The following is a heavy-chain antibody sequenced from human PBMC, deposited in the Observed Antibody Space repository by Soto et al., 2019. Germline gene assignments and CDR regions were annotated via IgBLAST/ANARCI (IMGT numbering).Heavy chain of an antibody. Sequence: ASVKVSCKASGYTFTSYYMHWVRQAPGQGLEWMGIINPSGGSTSYAQKFQGRVTMTRDTSTSTVYMELSSLRSEDTAVYYCARDIESYYDSSGYYYPQRPMDVWGQGTTVTVSS. CDR3: ARDIESYYDSSGYYYPQRPMDV. V-gene: IGHV1-46*03. D-gene: IGHD3-22*01. J-gene: IGHJ6*02. CDR1: GYTFTSYY. CDR2: INPSGGST.